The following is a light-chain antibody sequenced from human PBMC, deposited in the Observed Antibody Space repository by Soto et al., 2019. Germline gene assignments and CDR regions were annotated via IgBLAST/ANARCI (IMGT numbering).Light chain of an antibody. CDR1: QSVSSY. CDR3: QQRSNWPRGT. Sequence: EIVLTQSPATLSLSPGERATLSCRASQSVSSYLAWYQQKPGQAPRLLFYDASNRATGIPARFSGSGSGTDFTLTISSLEPEDFAVYYCQQRSNWPRGTFGGGTKVEIK. CDR2: DAS. V-gene: IGKV3-11*01. J-gene: IGKJ4*01.